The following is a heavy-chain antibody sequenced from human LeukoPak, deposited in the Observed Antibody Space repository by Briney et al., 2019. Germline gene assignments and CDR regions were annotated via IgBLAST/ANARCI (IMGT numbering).Heavy chain of an antibody. Sequence: PSETLSLTCAVYGGSFSGYYWSWIRQPPGKGLEWIGEINHSGSTDYNPSLKSRVTISVDTSKNKFSLKLSSVTAADTAVYYCARGVPGYCSSTSCYLGSNYYYYYYMDVWGKGTTVTVSS. D-gene: IGHD2-2*03. J-gene: IGHJ6*03. CDR3: ARGVPGYCSSTSCYLGSNYYYYYYMDV. V-gene: IGHV4-34*01. CDR2: INHSGST. CDR1: GGSFSGYY.